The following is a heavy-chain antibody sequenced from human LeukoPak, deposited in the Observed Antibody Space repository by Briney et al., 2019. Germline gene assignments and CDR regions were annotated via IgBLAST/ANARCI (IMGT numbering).Heavy chain of an antibody. V-gene: IGHV4-39*01. CDR3: ARLVGNTISFLDWFDP. D-gene: IGHD3-3*01. CDR2: IYYSGST. J-gene: IGHJ5*02. CDR1: GGSISSSSYY. Sequence: SETLSLTCTVSGGSISSSSYYWGWIRQAPGKGLEWSGSIYYSGSTYYNPSLKSRVTISIDTSKNQFSLELSSVTATDTAVYYCARLVGNTISFLDWFDPWGQGTLVTASS.